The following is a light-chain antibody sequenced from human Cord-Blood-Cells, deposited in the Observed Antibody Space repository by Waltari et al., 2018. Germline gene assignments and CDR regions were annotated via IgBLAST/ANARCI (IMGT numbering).Light chain of an antibody. V-gene: IGKV1-39*01. CDR1: QSINSF. CDR3: QQSYSTPGT. Sequence: DIQMNQSTSSLSASVGDKVTITTRASQSINSFLNWYQQKPGKTPKLLIYAASSLESGVPSRFSGSGSGTDFTLTLSSLQPEDFATYYCQQSYSTPGTFGQGTKVEI. CDR2: AAS. J-gene: IGKJ1*01.